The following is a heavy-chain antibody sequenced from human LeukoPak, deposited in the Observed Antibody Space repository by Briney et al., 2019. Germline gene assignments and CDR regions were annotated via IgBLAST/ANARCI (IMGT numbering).Heavy chain of an antibody. CDR3: ARDGGYYDSSGYYYVDWYFDL. D-gene: IGHD3-22*01. J-gene: IGHJ2*01. CDR1: GYSISSGYY. V-gene: IGHV4-38-2*02. CDR2: IYHSEST. Sequence: SETLSLTCNVSGYSISSGYYWGWIRQPPGKGLEWIGSIYHSESTYYNPSLKSRVTISVDTSKNQFSLKLSSVTAADTAVYYCARDGGYYDSSGYYYVDWYFDLWGRGTLVTVSS.